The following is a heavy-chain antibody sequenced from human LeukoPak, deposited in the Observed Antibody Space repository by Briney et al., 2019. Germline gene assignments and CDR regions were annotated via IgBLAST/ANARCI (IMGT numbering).Heavy chain of an antibody. J-gene: IGHJ3*02. Sequence: SVKVSCKASGGTFSSYTISWVRQAPGQGLEWMGRIIPILGIANYAQKFQGRVTITADKSTSTACMELSSLRSEDTAVYYCARTMTTVVTAGPLAFDIWGQGTMVTVSS. CDR1: GGTFSSYT. CDR2: IIPILGIA. CDR3: ARTMTTVVTAGPLAFDI. D-gene: IGHD4-23*01. V-gene: IGHV1-69*02.